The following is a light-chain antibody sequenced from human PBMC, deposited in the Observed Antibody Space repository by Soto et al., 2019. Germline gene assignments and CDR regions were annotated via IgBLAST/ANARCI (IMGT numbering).Light chain of an antibody. CDR2: AAS. CDR1: QSLGYY. CDR3: QQSYSTPQNT. V-gene: IGKV1-39*01. J-gene: IGKJ2*01. Sequence: DIQMTQSPSSLSASVGDRVTITCRASQSLGYYLYWYQQKPGTAPKLLIYAASSLQSGVPSRFSGSGSGTDFTLTISSLQPEDFATYYCQQSYSTPQNTFGQGTKLEIK.